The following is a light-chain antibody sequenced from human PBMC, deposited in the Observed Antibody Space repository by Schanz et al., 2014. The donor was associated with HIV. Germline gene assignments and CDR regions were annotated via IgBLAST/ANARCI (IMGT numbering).Light chain of an antibody. CDR1: QGIGNE. CDR3: QQYNDYSPLT. V-gene: IGKV1-27*01. Sequence: DIQMTQSPSSLSASVGDTVTITCRASQGIGNELGWYQQKPGKVPKLLIYAASTLQSGVPSRFSGSGSGTDFTLTISSLQPEDVATYYCQQYNDYSPLTFGQGTRLEIK. CDR2: AAS. J-gene: IGKJ2*01.